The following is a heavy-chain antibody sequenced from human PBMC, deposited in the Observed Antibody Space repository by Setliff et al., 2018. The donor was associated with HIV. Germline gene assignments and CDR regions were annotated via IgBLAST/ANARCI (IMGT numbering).Heavy chain of an antibody. V-gene: IGHV4-38-2*02. J-gene: IGHJ4*02. CDR2: IYHSGST. CDR1: GGSISSGYF. D-gene: IGHD6-19*01. Sequence: ETLSLTCTVSGGSISSGYFWGWIRQPPGKGLEWIGSIYHSGSTYCNPSLKSRVTISLDTSKNQFSLKLTSVTAADTAVYYCARLRISGWDLDYWGQGTLVTVSS. CDR3: ARLRISGWDLDY.